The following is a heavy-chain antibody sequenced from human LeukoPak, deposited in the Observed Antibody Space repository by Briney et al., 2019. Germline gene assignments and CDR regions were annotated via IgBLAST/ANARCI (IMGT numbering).Heavy chain of an antibody. CDR2: I. CDR3: AKTYRDYFDY. D-gene: IGHD5-18*01. CDR1: GFTFNSYA. V-gene: IGHV3-23*01. J-gene: IGHJ4*02. Sequence: GGSLRLSCAASGFTFNSYAMNWVRQAPGKGLEWISAIYADSVKGRFTISRDNAKNTVSLQLNSLRAEDTAIYYCAKTYRDYFDYWGRGTLVTVS.